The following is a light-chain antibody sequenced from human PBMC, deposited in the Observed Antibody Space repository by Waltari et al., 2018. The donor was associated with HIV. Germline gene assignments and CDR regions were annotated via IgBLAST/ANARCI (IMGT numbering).Light chain of an antibody. CDR3: QEYDDLRGGFN. CDR1: QDISNY. Sequence: DIHLTQSPSSLSASVGDSVTITCQASQDISNYLNWFHQNPGRTPQLLIYDVSKLETGVPSRVSGSGSGTEFSLTISSLQPGDIGFFFFCQEYDDLRGGFNFGPGTKV. J-gene: IGKJ3*01. CDR2: DVS. V-gene: IGKV1-33*01.